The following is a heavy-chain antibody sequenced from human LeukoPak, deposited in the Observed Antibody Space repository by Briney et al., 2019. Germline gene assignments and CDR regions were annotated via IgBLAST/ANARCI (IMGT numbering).Heavy chain of an antibody. D-gene: IGHD5-12*01. V-gene: IGHV3-21*01. CDR1: GFTFSSYS. CDR3: DRGGYAGNYFDY. Sequence: PGGSLRLSCAASGFTFSSYSMNWVRQAPGKGLEWVSSISSSSSYIYYADSVKGRFTISRDNAKNSLYLQMNSLRAEDTAVYYCDRGGYAGNYFDYWGQGTLVTVSS. CDR2: ISSSSSYI. J-gene: IGHJ4*02.